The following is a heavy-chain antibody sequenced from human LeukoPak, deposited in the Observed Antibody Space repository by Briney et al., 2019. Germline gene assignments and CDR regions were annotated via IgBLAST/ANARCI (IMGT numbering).Heavy chain of an antibody. CDR1: GFTFSSYG. D-gene: IGHD2-2*01. J-gene: IGHJ6*03. CDR2: IRYDGSNK. Sequence: GGSLRLSCAASGFTFSSYGMHWARQAPGKGLEWVAFIRYDGSNKYYADSVKGRFTISRDNSKNTLYLQMNSLRAEDTAVYYCAKDGGDIVVVPAAPDPYYDYYYMDVWGKGATVSVPS. CDR3: AKDGGDIVVVPAAPDPYYDYYYMDV. V-gene: IGHV3-30*02.